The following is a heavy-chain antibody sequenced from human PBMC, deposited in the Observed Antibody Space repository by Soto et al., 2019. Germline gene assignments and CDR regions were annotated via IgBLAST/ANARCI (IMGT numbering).Heavy chain of an antibody. CDR3: ARGRYYYDSSGYFFDY. V-gene: IGHV3-7*05. D-gene: IGHD3-22*01. J-gene: IGHJ4*02. CDR2: IKQDGSEK. Sequence: GGSLRLSCAASGFTFSSYWMSWVRQAPGKGLEWVANIKQDGSEKYYVDSVKGRFTISRDNAKNSLYLQMNSLRAEDTAVYYCARGRYYYDSSGYFFDYWGQGTLVTV. CDR1: GFTFSSYW.